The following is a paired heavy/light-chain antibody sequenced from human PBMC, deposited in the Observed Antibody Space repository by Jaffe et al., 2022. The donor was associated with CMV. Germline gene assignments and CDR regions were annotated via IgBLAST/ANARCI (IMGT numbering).Heavy chain of an antibody. CDR3: AREENSSGRKPFDY. CDR2: IWYDGSNR. Sequence: QVQLVESGGGVVQPGRSLRLSCAASGFTFSNYGMHWVRQAPGKGLEWVAVIWYDGSNRYYADSVKGRFTISRDNSKNTLYLEMNSLRAEDTAVYYCAREENSSGRKPFDYWGQGTLVTVSS. V-gene: IGHV3-33*01. J-gene: IGHJ4*02. D-gene: IGHD3-22*01. CDR1: GFTFSNYG.
Light chain of an antibody. CDR1: QSLRHSNGYNY. J-gene: IGKJ3*01. Sequence: DIVMTQSPLSLPVTPGEPASISCRSSQSLRHSNGYNYLDWYLQKPGKSPQLLIYLGSNRASGVPDRFSGSGSGTDYTLKISRVEAEDVGVYYCMQALQTRFTFGPGTKVDIQ. V-gene: IGKV2-28*01. CDR3: MQALQTRFT. CDR2: LGS.